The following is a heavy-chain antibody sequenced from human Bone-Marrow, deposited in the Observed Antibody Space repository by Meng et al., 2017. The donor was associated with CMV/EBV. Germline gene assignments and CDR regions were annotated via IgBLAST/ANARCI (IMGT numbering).Heavy chain of an antibody. CDR1: GFTFSSYW. V-gene: IGHV3-74*01. CDR3: ARGPAGSYDFWSGYYTALYYYGMDV. Sequence: GDSLKISCAACGFTFSSYWMHWVRQAPGKGLVWVSRINSDGSSTSYADSVKGRFTISRDNAKNTLYLQMNSLRAEDTAVYYCARGPAGSYDFWSGYYTALYYYGMDVWGQGTTVTVSS. D-gene: IGHD3-3*01. J-gene: IGHJ6*02. CDR2: INSDGSST.